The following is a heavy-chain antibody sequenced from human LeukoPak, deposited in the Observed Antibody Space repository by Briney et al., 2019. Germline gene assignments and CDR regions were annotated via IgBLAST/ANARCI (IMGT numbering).Heavy chain of an antibody. Sequence: GGSLRLSCAASGITFSSYAMSWVRQAPGKGLEWVSAISGSGGSTYYADSVKGRFTISRDNSKDTLYLQMNSLRAEDTAVYYCAKDSKAAVGTGDYWGQGTLVTVSS. CDR1: GITFSSYA. V-gene: IGHV3-23*01. D-gene: IGHD6-13*01. CDR2: ISGSGGST. J-gene: IGHJ4*02. CDR3: AKDSKAAVGTGDY.